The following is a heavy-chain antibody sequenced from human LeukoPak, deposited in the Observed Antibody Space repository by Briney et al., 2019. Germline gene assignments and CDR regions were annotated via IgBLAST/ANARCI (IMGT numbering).Heavy chain of an antibody. CDR2: IGTAGVT. D-gene: IGHD6-6*01. Sequence: RGSLRLSCAASGFTFRSYAMYWVRPTPGKSLEWVSAIGTAGVTYDPGSVKGRFTISRENAKNSFYLQMNRLRAGDTTVYYCARATRRMGIAARPAQNYYYYYMDVWGKGTTVTVSS. J-gene: IGHJ6*03. CDR1: GFTFRSYA. CDR3: ARATRRMGIAARPAQNYYYYYMDV. V-gene: IGHV3-13*01.